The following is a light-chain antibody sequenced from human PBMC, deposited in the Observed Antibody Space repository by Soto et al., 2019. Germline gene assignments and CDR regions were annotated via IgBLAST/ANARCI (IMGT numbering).Light chain of an antibody. CDR1: QTVLYSSNNKNY. Sequence: DIVMTKSPDSLAVSLGERATINCKSSQTVLYSSNNKNYLAWYQQKPGQPPKLLISWASTRESGVPDRFSGSGSGTDFTLTISSLQAEDVAVYYCQQYASTLWTFGQGTKVEIK. CDR3: QQYASTLWT. J-gene: IGKJ1*01. V-gene: IGKV4-1*01. CDR2: WAS.